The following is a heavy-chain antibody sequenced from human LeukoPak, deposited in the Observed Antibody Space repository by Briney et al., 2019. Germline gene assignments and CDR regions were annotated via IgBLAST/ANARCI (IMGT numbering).Heavy chain of an antibody. V-gene: IGHV4-30-4*01. D-gene: IGHD3-10*01. CDR2: IYYSRST. Sequence: SSETLSLTGTVSGGSISSGDYYWSWIRQPPGKGLEWIGYIYYSRSTYYNPSLKSRVTISVDTSKNQFSLKLSSVTAADTAVYYCARDHGSGPRWGFDPWGQGTLVTVSS. CDR1: GGSISSGDYY. CDR3: ARDHGSGPRWGFDP. J-gene: IGHJ5*02.